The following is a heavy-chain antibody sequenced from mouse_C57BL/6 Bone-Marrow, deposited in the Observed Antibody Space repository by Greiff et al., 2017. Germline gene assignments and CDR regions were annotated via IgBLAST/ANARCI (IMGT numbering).Heavy chain of an antibody. Sequence: QVQLQQPGAELVKPGASVKMSCKASGYTFTSYWITWVKQRPGQGLEWIGDIYPGSGSTNYNEKFKGKATLTVDTSSSTAYMQLSSQTSEDSAVYDCASHTSSTIPYFEYWGQGTTLT. CDR2: IYPGSGST. CDR3: ASHTSSTIPYFEY. V-gene: IGHV1-55*01. D-gene: IGHD2-1*01. J-gene: IGHJ2*01. CDR1: GYTFTSYW.